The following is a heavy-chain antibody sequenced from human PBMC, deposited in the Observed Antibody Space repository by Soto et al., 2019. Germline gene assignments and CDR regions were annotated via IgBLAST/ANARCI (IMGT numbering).Heavy chain of an antibody. CDR3: AMVDVYVTPSPQDV. D-gene: IGHD3-16*01. CDR2: INTYNDNT. CDR1: GYTFTRYG. Sequence: QVQLVQSGAEVKNPGASVKVSCKASGYTFTRYGIGWARQAPGQGLEWMGWINTYNDNTNYAQNVQGGVTLTTDTSTSTAYMELRSLRSNDTAIYYCAMVDVYVTPSPQDVWGQGTTVIVSS. J-gene: IGHJ6*02. V-gene: IGHV1-18*01.